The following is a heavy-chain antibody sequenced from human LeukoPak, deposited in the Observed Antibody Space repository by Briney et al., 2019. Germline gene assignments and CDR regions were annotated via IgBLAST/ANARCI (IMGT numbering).Heavy chain of an antibody. CDR1: GGSFSGYY. CDR3: ASDLERGGDDY. V-gene: IGHV4-34*01. CDR2: INHSGST. J-gene: IGHJ4*02. Sequence: SEALSLTCAVYGGSFSGYYWSWIRQPPGKGLEWIGEINHSGSTNYNPSLKSRVTISVDTSKNHLSLKLSSVTPPDTAVYYCASDLERGGDDYWGQGTLVTVSS. D-gene: IGHD7-27*01.